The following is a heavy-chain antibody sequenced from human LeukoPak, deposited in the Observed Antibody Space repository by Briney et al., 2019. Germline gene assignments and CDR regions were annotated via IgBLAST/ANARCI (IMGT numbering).Heavy chain of an antibody. Sequence: GSLRLSCAASGFTFSSYAMSWVRQAPGKGLEWVSAISGSGGSTYYADSVKGRFTISRDNSKNTLYLQMNSLRAEDTAVYYCASFYSSSWFAPIDYWGQGTLVTVSS. D-gene: IGHD6-13*01. CDR2: ISGSGGST. CDR1: GFTFSSYA. V-gene: IGHV3-23*01. J-gene: IGHJ4*02. CDR3: ASFYSSSWFAPIDY.